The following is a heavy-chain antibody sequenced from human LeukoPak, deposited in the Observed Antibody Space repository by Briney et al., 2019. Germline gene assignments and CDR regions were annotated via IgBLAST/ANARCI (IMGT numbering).Heavy chain of an antibody. CDR2: INPNSGGT. V-gene: IGHV1-2*02. J-gene: IGHJ5*02. Sequence: ASVKVSCKASGYTFTGYYMHWVRQAPGQGLEWMGWINPNSGGTNYAQKFRGRVTMTRDTSISTAYMELSRLRSDDTAVYYCARTITMVRGVIIPPPDHWGQGTLVTVSS. CDR1: GYTFTGYY. CDR3: ARTITMVRGVIIPPPDH. D-gene: IGHD3-10*01.